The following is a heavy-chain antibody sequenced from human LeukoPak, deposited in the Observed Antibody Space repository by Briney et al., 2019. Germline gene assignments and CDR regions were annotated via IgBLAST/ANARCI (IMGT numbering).Heavy chain of an antibody. CDR2: INHSGST. V-gene: IGHV4-34*01. CDR1: GGSFSGYY. Sequence: PSETLSLTCAVYGGSFSGYYWSWIRQPPGKGLEWIGEINHSGSTNYNPSLKSRVTISVDTSKNQLSLKLSSVTAADTAVYYCARGIVVPAAYDVWGKGTTVTVSS. D-gene: IGHD2-2*01. CDR3: ARGIVVPAAYDV. J-gene: IGHJ6*04.